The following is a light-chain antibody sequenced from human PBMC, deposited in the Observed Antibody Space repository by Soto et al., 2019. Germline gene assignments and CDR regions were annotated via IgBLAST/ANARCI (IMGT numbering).Light chain of an antibody. J-gene: IGLJ2*01. CDR3: CSYTAIALDVV. CDR2: DVT. CDR1: SSDIGDYDY. V-gene: IGLV2-14*01. Sequence: QSALTQPASVSGSPGQSITISCTGTSSDIGDYDYVSWYQHLPGKAPKLLIFDVTHRPSGVSDRFSCSKSGNTASLTISWVRPEDEADYDCCSYTAIALDVVFGGGTQLTVL.